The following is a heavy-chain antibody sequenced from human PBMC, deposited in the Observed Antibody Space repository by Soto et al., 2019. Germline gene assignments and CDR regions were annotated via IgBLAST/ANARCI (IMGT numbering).Heavy chain of an antibody. CDR1: GLSVTANY. J-gene: IGHJ3*02. CDR3: ARRDDSDTFDI. D-gene: IGHD5-18*01. Sequence: EVQLVESGGGLIQPGGSLRLSCAASGLSVTANYMTWVRQAPGKGLEWLSIIYRGGGTYYADSLKGRAIISRDGSRNMVFLQMISLTAEDAGVYYCARRDDSDTFDIWGRGTAVNVSS. V-gene: IGHV3-53*01. CDR2: IYRGGGT.